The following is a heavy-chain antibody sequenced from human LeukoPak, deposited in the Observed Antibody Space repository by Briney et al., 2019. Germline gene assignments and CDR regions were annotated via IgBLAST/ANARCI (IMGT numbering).Heavy chain of an antibody. V-gene: IGHV1-69*05. D-gene: IGHD5-18*01. J-gene: IGHJ4*02. CDR1: GGTFSSYA. CDR2: IIPIFGTA. CDR3: ARGDGYFVYFDY. Sequence: GASVKVSCKASGGTFSSYAISWVRQAPGQGLEWMGGIIPIFGTANYAQKFQGRVTITTDESTSTAYMELSSLRSEDTAVYYCARGDGYFVYFDYWGQGTLVTVSS.